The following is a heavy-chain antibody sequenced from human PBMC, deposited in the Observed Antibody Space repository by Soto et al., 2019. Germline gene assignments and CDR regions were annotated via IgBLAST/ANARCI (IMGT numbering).Heavy chain of an antibody. J-gene: IGHJ6*02. D-gene: IGHD5-12*01. V-gene: IGHV1-18*03. CDR3: AINGYSGYDLGYYYYGMDV. Sequence: QVQLVQSGAEVKKPGASVKVSCKASGYTFTSYGISWVRQAPGQGLEWMGWISAYNGNTNYAQKLQGRVTMTTDTSTSTAYMELRSLRSDDMAVYYCAINGYSGYDLGYYYYGMDVWGQGTTVTVSS. CDR2: ISAYNGNT. CDR1: GYTFTSYG.